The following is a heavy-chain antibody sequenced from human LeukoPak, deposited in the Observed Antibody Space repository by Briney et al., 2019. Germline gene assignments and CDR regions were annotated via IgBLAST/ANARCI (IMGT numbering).Heavy chain of an antibody. Sequence: QAGGALRLSCAASGFTFSRYGLHWVRQAPGKGLEWVAVIANDGKDKKYADSMKGRFSISRDNSKSTLYLQMNSLRAEDTGVYYCAKDQQVGAAAYYFDSWGQGTLVTVPS. CDR3: AKDQQVGAAAYYFDS. CDR1: GFTFSRYG. D-gene: IGHD6-13*01. V-gene: IGHV3-30*18. J-gene: IGHJ4*02. CDR2: IANDGKDK.